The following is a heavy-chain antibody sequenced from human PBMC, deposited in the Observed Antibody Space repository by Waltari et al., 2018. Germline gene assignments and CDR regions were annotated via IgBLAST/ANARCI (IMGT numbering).Heavy chain of an antibody. D-gene: IGHD5-18*01. CDR3: ARGGTGDSYAWGPLDY. CDR1: GFTFRSYY. V-gene: IGHV3-7*01. Sequence: EVRLVESGGDLVQPGGSLRLSCSASGFTFRSYYMSWVRQAPGKGLEWVAKKEQGGSETYDVGAVKGRFTISRDNAKNSLYLQVNNLRAEDAAVYYCARGGTGDSYAWGPLDYWGQGTLVTVSS. CDR2: KEQGGSET. J-gene: IGHJ4*02.